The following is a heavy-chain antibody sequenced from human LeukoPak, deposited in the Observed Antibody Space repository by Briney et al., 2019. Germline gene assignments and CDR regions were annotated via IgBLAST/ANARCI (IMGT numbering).Heavy chain of an antibody. CDR1: GFTFSSYG. CDR3: ARDARVYSSSTGGYYYYGMDV. J-gene: IGHJ6*02. CDR2: IWCDGSNK. D-gene: IGHD6-13*01. V-gene: IGHV3-33*01. Sequence: GRSLRLSCAASGFTFSSYGMHWVRQAPGKGLEWVAVIWCDGSNKYYADSVKGRFTISRDNSKNTLYLQMNSLRAEDTAVYYCARDARVYSSSTGGYYYYGMDVWGQGTTVTVSS.